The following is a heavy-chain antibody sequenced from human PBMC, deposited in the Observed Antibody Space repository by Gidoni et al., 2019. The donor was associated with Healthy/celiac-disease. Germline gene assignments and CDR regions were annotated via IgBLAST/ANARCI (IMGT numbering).Heavy chain of an antibody. V-gene: IGHV3-23*01. CDR2: ISGSGGST. Sequence: EVQLLESGGGLVQPGGSLRLSCAASGLTFSSYSMSWVRQAPGKGLEWVSAISGSGGSTYYADSVKGRFTISRDNSKNTLYLQMNSLRAEDTAVYYCAKGGRLRRYYFDYWGQGTLVTVSS. CDR3: AKGGRLRRYYFDY. J-gene: IGHJ4*02. CDR1: GLTFSSYS. D-gene: IGHD3-16*01.